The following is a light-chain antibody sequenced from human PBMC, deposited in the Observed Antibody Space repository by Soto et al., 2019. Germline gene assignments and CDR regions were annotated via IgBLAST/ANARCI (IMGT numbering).Light chain of an antibody. V-gene: IGKV1-9*01. CDR1: QGISSD. Sequence: DIPLTQSPSFLSASVGDRVTITCRASQGISSDLAWYQQNPGKAPKLLIYAASTLQNGFPSTFSGSGSGTEFTLTISSLQPEDFGTYYCQQFTSYPITFGQVTRLEVK. CDR2: AAS. CDR3: QQFTSYPIT. J-gene: IGKJ5*01.